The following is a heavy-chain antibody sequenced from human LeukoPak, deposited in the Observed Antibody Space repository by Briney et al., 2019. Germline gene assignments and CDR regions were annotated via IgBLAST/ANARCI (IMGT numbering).Heavy chain of an antibody. CDR2: IYYSGST. J-gene: IGHJ3*02. D-gene: IGHD2-2*01. CDR1: GGSISSYY. CDR3: ARERGGQGIVVVPAAYVHDAFDI. V-gene: IGHV4-59*01. Sequence: SETLSLTCTVSGGSISSYYWSWIRQPPGKGLEWIGYIYYSGSTNYNPSLKSRVIISVDTSKNQFSLKLSSVTAADTAVYYCARERGGQGIVVVPAAYVHDAFDIWGQGTMVTVSS.